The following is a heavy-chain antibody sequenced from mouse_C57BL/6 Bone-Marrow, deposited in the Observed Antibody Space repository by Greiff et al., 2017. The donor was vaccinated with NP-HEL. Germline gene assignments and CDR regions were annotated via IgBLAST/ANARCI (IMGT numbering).Heavy chain of an antibody. CDR3: ARGYYYGNWYFDV. CDR1: GYTFTSYG. J-gene: IGHJ1*03. CDR2: IYPRSGNT. D-gene: IGHD1-1*01. V-gene: IGHV1-81*01. Sequence: VQLQQSGAELARPGASVKLSCKASGYTFTSYGISWVKQRTGQGLEWIGEIYPRSGNTYYNEKFKGKATLTADKSSSTAYMELRSLTSEDSAVYFCARGYYYGNWYFDVWGTGTTVTVSS.